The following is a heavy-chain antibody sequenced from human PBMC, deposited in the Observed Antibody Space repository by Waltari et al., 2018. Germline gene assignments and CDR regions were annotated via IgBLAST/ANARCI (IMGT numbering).Heavy chain of an antibody. V-gene: IGHV3-11*01. CDR2: SSGTGSRI. Sequence: VQLEESGGGFVKPGRSLRLSCEASGFSFSDYYMNWIRQAPGKGLEWLSYSSGTGSRIYYADSVKGRFIVSRDNAKKSLYLQMMSLRPDDTAIYYCARGSPVGPVKFAGGFFDSWGQGTLLTVSS. D-gene: IGHD1-26*01. CDR3: ARGSPVGPVKFAGGFFDS. CDR1: GFSFSDYY. J-gene: IGHJ4*02.